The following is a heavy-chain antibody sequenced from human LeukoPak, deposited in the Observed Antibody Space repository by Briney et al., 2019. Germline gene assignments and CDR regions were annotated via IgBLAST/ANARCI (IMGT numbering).Heavy chain of an antibody. CDR2: ISTSGST. CDR3: ARGGGYSGYRNWFDP. V-gene: IGHV4-4*07. CDR1: GGSISSYY. D-gene: IGHD5-12*01. Sequence: SETLSLTCTVSGGSISSYYWSWIRQPAGKGLESIGHISTSGSTNYNPSLKSRVTMSIDTSKNQFSLKLSSVTAADTAVYYCARGGGYSGYRNWFDPWGQGTLVTVSS. J-gene: IGHJ5*02.